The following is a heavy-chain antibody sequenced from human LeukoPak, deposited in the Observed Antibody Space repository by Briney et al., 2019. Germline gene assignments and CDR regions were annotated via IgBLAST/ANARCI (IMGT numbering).Heavy chain of an antibody. CDR2: ISDTGATT. J-gene: IGHJ4*02. V-gene: IGHV3-23*01. CDR3: AKNPATEWWPGWYYFHT. D-gene: IGHD2-15*01. Sequence: GGSLRLSCAAPGFTFRSHAMAWVRQTPGKGLEWVSTISDTGATTYHAASGRGRFSSSRDNYENTLYLQMNSPSADDTAIYFCAKNPATEWWPGWYYFHTWGRGALVTV. CDR1: GFTFRSHA.